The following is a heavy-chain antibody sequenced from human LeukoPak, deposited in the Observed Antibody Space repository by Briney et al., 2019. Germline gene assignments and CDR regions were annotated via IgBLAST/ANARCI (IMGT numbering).Heavy chain of an antibody. J-gene: IGHJ4*02. Sequence: PSETLSLTCTVSGGSISSGGYSWSWIRQPPGKGLEWIGYIYHSGSTYYNPSLKSRVTISVDRSKNQFSLKLSSVTAADTAVYYCARGAIQLLAGFDYWGQGTLVTVSS. CDR3: ARGAIQLLAGFDY. D-gene: IGHD5-18*01. CDR1: GGSISSGGYS. V-gene: IGHV4-30-2*01. CDR2: IYHSGST.